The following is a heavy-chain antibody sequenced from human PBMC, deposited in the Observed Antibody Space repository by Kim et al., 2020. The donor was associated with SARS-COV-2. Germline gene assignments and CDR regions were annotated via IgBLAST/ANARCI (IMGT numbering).Heavy chain of an antibody. CDR3: ARDLPLLWGISSGMDV. CDR2: INHSGST. Sequence: SETLSLTCAVYGGSFSGYYWSWIRQPPGKGLEWIGEINHSGSTNYNPSLKSRVTISVDTSKNQFSLKLSSVTAADTAVYYCARDLPLLWGISSGMDVCGQGTTVTVSS. J-gene: IGHJ6*02. V-gene: IGHV4-34*01. D-gene: IGHD3-10*01. CDR1: GGSFSGYY.